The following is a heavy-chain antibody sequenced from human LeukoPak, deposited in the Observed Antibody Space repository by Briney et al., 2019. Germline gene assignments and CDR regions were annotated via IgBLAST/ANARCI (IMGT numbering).Heavy chain of an antibody. J-gene: IGHJ6*02. D-gene: IGHD4-23*01. CDR1: GYFYTGYG. CDR3: ARGQDYGGNPWAYYGMDV. CDR2: MNPNSGNT. Sequence: ASVKVSCKASGYFYTGYGINWVRQATGQGLEWMGWMNPNSGNTGYAQKFQGRVTMTRNTSISTAYMELSSLRSEDTAVYYCARGQDYGGNPWAYYGMDVWGQGTTVTVSS. V-gene: IGHV1-8*02.